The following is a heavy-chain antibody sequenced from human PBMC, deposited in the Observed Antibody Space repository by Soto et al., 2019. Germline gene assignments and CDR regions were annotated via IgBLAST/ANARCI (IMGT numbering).Heavy chain of an antibody. CDR1: GFTFSSYS. J-gene: IGHJ4*02. V-gene: IGHV3-48*02. CDR3: ARDTPGFYCSSTSCPRFDY. CDR2: ISSSSSTI. Sequence: EVQLVESGGGLVQPGGSLRLSCAASGFTFSSYSMNWVRQAPGKGLEWVSYISSSSSTIYYADSVKGRFTISRDNAKNPLYLQMNSLRDDDTAVYYCARDTPGFYCSSTSCPRFDYCGQGPLVTVSS. D-gene: IGHD2-2*01.